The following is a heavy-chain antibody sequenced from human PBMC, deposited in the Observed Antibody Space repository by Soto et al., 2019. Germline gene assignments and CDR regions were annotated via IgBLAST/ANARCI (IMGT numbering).Heavy chain of an antibody. CDR2: IYYSGST. Sequence: QVQLQESGPGLVKPSQTLSLTCTVSGGSISSGGYYWSWIRQHPGKGLEWIGYIYYSGSTYYNPSLKSRVTISVDTSKNRFSLKLSSVTAADTAVYYCARDTPAGTTNWFDPWGQGTLVTVSS. CDR1: GGSISSGGYY. CDR3: ARDTPAGTTNWFDP. V-gene: IGHV4-31*03. D-gene: IGHD6-13*01. J-gene: IGHJ5*02.